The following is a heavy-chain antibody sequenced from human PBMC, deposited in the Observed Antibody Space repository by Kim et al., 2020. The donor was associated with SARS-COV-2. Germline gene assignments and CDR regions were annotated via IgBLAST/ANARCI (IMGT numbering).Heavy chain of an antibody. V-gene: IGHV4-4*07. CDR2: IYTSGST. J-gene: IGHJ3*02. CDR1: GGSISSYY. D-gene: IGHD3-3*01. Sequence: SETLSLTCTVSGGSISSYYWSWIRQPAGKGLEWIGRIYTSGSTNYNPSLKSRVTMSVDTSKNQFSLKLSSVTAADTAVYYCARNSDFWSGYSTHDAFDIWGQGTMVTVSS. CDR3: ARNSDFWSGYSTHDAFDI.